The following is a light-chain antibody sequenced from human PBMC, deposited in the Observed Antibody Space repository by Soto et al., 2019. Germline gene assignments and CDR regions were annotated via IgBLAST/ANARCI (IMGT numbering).Light chain of an antibody. Sequence: DIQMTQSPSTLFASLGDRVTITCRASQSVRNWLAWYQQKPGKAPKLLAYAASSLESGVPSRFSGSGSGTDFTLTISSLQPEDFETYYCQQSYSKPWTFGQGTKVDIK. V-gene: IGKV1-39*01. CDR2: AAS. J-gene: IGKJ1*01. CDR3: QQSYSKPWT. CDR1: QSVRNW.